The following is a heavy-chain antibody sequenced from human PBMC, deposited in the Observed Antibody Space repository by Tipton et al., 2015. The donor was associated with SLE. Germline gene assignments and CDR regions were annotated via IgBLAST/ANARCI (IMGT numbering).Heavy chain of an antibody. CDR2: IYYSGST. Sequence: TLSLTCTVSGGSISSSSYYWGWIRQPPGKGLEWIGSIYYSGSTNYNPSLKSRVTISVDTSKNQFSLKLSSVTAADTAVYYCARLGYCSGGSCYSLPHYFDYWGQGTLVTVSS. J-gene: IGHJ4*02. CDR1: GGSISSSSYY. V-gene: IGHV4-39*07. CDR3: ARLGYCSGGSCYSLPHYFDY. D-gene: IGHD2-15*01.